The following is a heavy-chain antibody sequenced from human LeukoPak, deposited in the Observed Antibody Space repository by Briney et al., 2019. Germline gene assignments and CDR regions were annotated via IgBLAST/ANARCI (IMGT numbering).Heavy chain of an antibody. J-gene: IGHJ4*02. Sequence: SGGSLRLSCAASKFTFSDYGMHWVRQAPGKGLEWVALISHDGSNKYYADSAKGRFTISRDNSKNTLYLEMNSLRVEDTAVYYCAKDRKWSYYGFDYWGQGTLVTVSS. V-gene: IGHV3-30*18. CDR3: AKDRKWSYYGFDY. CDR2: ISHDGSNK. CDR1: KFTFSDYG. D-gene: IGHD3-10*01.